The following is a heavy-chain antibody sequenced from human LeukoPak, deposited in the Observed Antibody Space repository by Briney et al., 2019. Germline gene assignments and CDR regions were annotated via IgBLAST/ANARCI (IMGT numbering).Heavy chain of an antibody. CDR3: ARGTVVTTGFNRAFDY. J-gene: IGHJ4*02. V-gene: IGHV3-53*01. CDR2: IYGGGST. CDR1: GFTVSSNY. D-gene: IGHD3-22*01. Sequence: GGSLRLSCAASGFTVSSNYMSWVRQAPGKGLEWVSVIYGGGSTYYADSVKGRFTISRDNSKNTLYLQMNSLRAEDTAVYYCARGTVVTTGFNRAFDYWGQGTLVTVSS.